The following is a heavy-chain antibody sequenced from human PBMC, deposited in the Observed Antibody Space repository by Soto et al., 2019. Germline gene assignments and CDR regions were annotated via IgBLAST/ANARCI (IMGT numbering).Heavy chain of an antibody. J-gene: IGHJ4*02. Sequence: PSETLSLTCTVSGGSISSGDYYWSWIRQPPGKGLERIGYIYYSGITYYNPSLKSLVTISVDTSKNQFSLKLSSVTAADTAVYYCARIGYCTNGVCANFDYWGQGTLVTVSS. CDR2: IYYSGIT. CDR1: GGSISSGDYY. V-gene: IGHV4-30-4*01. CDR3: ARIGYCTNGVCANFDY. D-gene: IGHD2-8*01.